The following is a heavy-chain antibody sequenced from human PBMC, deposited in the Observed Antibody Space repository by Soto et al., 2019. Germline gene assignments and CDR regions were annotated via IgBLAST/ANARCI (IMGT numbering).Heavy chain of an antibody. CDR2: ISSSSYI. CDR1: GFTFSSYS. V-gene: IGHV3-21*01. D-gene: IGHD6-19*01. CDR3: ARVLSSG. Sequence: GGPRLSCAASGFTFSSYSMNWVRQAPGKGLEWVSSISSSSYIYYADSVKGRFTISRDNDKNSLYLQMNSLRAEETAVYYCARVLSSGWGQGTLVTVSS. J-gene: IGHJ4*02.